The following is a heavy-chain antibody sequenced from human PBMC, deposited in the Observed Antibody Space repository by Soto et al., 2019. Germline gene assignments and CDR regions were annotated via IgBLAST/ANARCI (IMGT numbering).Heavy chain of an antibody. J-gene: IGHJ4*02. CDR3: ARVYDFWSGYQTPFDY. CDR1: GGSISSGDYY. Sequence: PSETLSLTCTVSGGSISSGDYYWSWIRQPPGKGLEWIGYIYYSGSTYYNPSLKSRVTISVDTSKNQFSLKLSSVTAADTAVYYCARVYDFWSGYQTPFDYWGQGTLVTVSS. CDR2: IYYSGST. D-gene: IGHD3-3*01. V-gene: IGHV4-30-4*01.